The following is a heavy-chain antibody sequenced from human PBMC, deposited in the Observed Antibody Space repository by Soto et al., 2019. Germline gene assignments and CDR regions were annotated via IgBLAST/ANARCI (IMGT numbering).Heavy chain of an antibody. CDR2: ISSSSSYI. J-gene: IGHJ6*02. CDR3: ARDQPLTNYYYYGMDV. CDR1: GFTFSDYD. V-gene: IGHV3-11*06. D-gene: IGHD2-2*01. Sequence: SGFTFSDYDMSWIRQAAGKGLEWVSSISSSSSYIYYADSVKGRFTISRDNAKNSLYLQMNSLRAEDTAVYYCARDQPLTNYYYYGMDVWGQGTTVTVSS.